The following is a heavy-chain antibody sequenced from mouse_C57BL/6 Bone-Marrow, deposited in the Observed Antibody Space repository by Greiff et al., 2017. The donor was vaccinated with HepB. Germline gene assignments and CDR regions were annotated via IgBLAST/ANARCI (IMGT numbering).Heavy chain of an antibody. Sequence: EVQLVESGGGLVQPGGSLSLSCAASGFTFTDYYMSWVRQPPGKALEWLGFIRNKANGYTTEYSASVKGRFTISRDNSQSSLYLQMNALRAEDSATYYCARTGYYFDYWGQGTTLTVSS. D-gene: IGHD2-2*01. J-gene: IGHJ2*01. CDR2: IRNKANGYTT. CDR1: GFTFTDYY. CDR3: ARTGYYFDY. V-gene: IGHV7-3*01.